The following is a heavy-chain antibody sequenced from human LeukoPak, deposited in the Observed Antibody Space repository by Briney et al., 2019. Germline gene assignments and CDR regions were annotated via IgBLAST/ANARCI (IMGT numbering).Heavy chain of an antibody. CDR2: TRNKANSYTT. D-gene: IGHD6-13*01. Sequence: TGGSLRLSCAASGFTFSDHYMDWVRQAPGKGLEWVGRTRNKANSYTTEYAASVKGRFTISRDDSKNSLYLQMNSLKTEDTAVYYCARVNGGISSSPFDYWGQGTLVAVSS. CDR3: ARVNGGISSSPFDY. J-gene: IGHJ4*02. V-gene: IGHV3-72*01. CDR1: GFTFSDHY.